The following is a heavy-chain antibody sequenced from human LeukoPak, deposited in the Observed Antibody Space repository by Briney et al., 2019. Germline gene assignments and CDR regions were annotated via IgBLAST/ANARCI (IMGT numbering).Heavy chain of an antibody. D-gene: IGHD1-14*01. J-gene: IGHJ4*02. CDR1: GLTFSTSG. CDR2: IGPTGFDR. CDR3: ATETNGRHYDY. V-gene: IGHV3-21*06. Sequence: GGSLRLSCTTSGLTFSTSGFNWVRQPPGKGLEWVASIGPTGFDRYHADSIKGRFTISRDNASNFLYLQMDSLRAEDTAVYYCATETNGRHYDYWGQGTLLTVSS.